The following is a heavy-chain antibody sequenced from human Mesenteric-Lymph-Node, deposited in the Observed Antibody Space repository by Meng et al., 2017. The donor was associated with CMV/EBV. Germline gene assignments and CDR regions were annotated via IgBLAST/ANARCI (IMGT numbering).Heavy chain of an antibody. J-gene: IGHJ6*02. V-gene: IGHV3-21*01. D-gene: IGHD1-26*01. CDR1: GFTFSSYS. Sequence: GGSLRLSCAASGFTFSSYSMNWVRQAPGKGLEWVSSISSSSSYIYYADSVKGRFTISRDNAKSSLYLQMSSLRAEDTAVYYCARDYRLPGGHYYGMDVWGQGTTVTVSS. CDR3: ARDYRLPGGHYYGMDV. CDR2: ISSSSSYI.